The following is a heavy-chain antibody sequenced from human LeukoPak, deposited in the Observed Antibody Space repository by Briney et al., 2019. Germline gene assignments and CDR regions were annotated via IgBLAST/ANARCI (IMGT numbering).Heavy chain of an antibody. V-gene: IGHV3-66*01. J-gene: IGHJ6*02. Sequence: GGSLRLSCAVSGFTVNSNFMNWVRQAPGKGLEWVSILYAGGTTYYAESVKGRFTISIDISKNILYLQMNTLRAEDTAVYYCARDDRTARLNGMDVWGQGTTVTVSS. CDR1: GFTVNSNF. CDR3: ARDDRTARLNGMDV. D-gene: IGHD4-17*01. CDR2: LYAGGTT.